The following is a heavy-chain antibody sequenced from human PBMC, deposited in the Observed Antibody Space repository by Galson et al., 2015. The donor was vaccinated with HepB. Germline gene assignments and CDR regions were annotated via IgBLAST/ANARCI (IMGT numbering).Heavy chain of an antibody. J-gene: IGHJ5*02. CDR1: GGTFSSYA. CDR2: IIPIFGTA. V-gene: IGHV1-69*13. Sequence: SVKVSCKASGGTFSSYAISWVRQAPGQGLEWMGGIIPIFGTANYAQKFQGRVTITADESTSTAYMELSSLRSEDTAVYYCARGPPGPITRFLEWLPSAGNDRYNWFDPWGQGTLVTVSS. D-gene: IGHD3-3*01. CDR3: ARGPPGPITRFLEWLPSAGNDRYNWFDP.